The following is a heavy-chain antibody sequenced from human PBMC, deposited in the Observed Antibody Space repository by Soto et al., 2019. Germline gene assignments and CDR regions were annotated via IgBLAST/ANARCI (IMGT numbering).Heavy chain of an antibody. CDR1: GFTFTTYA. D-gene: IGHD6-19*01. V-gene: IGHV3-23*01. J-gene: IGHJ4*01. CDR2: ISGRGAGT. CDR3: AKAALTVAGNNFDS. Sequence: EIELLESGGGLVQPGGSLRLSCAASGFTFTTYAMGWVRQAPGKGLEWVSSISGRGAGTFYADSVKGRFTISRDNAKKMVYLQMNGLRDDDTAVYYCAKAALTVAGNNFDSWGHGTLVTVSS.